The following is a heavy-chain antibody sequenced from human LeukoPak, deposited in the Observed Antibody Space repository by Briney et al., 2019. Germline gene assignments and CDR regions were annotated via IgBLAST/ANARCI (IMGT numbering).Heavy chain of an antibody. V-gene: IGHV3-15*01. J-gene: IGHJ4*02. CDR1: GFTFSNAW. CDR3: STRGGAVSNAFNY. D-gene: IGHD2-21*01. CDR2: VKSEIAGGTT. Sequence: PGGSLRLSCAASGFTFSNAWMNWVRQAPGKGLEWVGRVKSEIAGGTTAYAAPVRGRFTISRDDSKNTLSLQMNSLKTEDTAVYYCSTRGGAVSNAFNYWGQGTLVTVSS.